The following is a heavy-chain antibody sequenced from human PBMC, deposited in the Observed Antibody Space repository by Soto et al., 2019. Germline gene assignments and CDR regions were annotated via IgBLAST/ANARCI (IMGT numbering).Heavy chain of an antibody. D-gene: IGHD3-3*01. CDR3: AKDASSGITSFDL. CDR1: GFTFSTYA. CDR2: ISGSGSST. Sequence: SLRLSCAASGFTFSTYAMSWVRQAPGKGLEWVSVISGSGSSTYYADSVKGRFTISRDNSKNTLYLQMNSLRAEDTAVYYCAKDASSGITSFDLWGRGTLVTVSS. J-gene: IGHJ2*01. V-gene: IGHV3-23*01.